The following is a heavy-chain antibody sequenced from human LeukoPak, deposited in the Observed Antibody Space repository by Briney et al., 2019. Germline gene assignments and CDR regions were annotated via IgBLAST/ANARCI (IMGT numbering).Heavy chain of an antibody. CDR2: IYPGDSDT. Sequence: GESLKISCKGSGYSFTSYWIGWVRQMPGKGLEWMGIIYPGDSDTRYSPSFQGQVTISADKSISTAYLQWGSLKASDTAMYYCARLSSGWMNAFDIWGQGTMVTVSS. D-gene: IGHD6-19*01. CDR1: GYSFTSYW. V-gene: IGHV5-51*01. CDR3: ARLSSGWMNAFDI. J-gene: IGHJ3*02.